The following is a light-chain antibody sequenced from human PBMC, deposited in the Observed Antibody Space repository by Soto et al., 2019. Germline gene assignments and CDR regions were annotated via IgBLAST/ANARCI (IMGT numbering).Light chain of an antibody. V-gene: IGLV2-14*01. J-gene: IGLJ2*01. Sequence: QSALTQPASVSGSPGQSITISCTGTSSDVGVYDFVSWYQQHPAKAPKLLIYDVSYRPSGVSDRFSGSKSGNTASLTISGIHAEDEADYYCCSYTSSSTVLFGGGTKLTVL. CDR1: SSDVGVYDF. CDR3: CSYTSSSTVL. CDR2: DVS.